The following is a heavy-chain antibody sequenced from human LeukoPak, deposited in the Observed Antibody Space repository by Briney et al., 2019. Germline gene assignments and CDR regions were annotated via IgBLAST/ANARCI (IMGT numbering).Heavy chain of an antibody. CDR1: GYTFTSYD. CDR2: MNPNSGNT. D-gene: IGHD6-19*01. CDR3: VSSGWSLRIDAFDI. J-gene: IGHJ3*02. Sequence: GASVKVSCKASGYTFTSYDINWVRQATGQGLEWMGWMNPNSGNTGYAQKFQGRVTITRNTSISTAYMELSSLRSEDTAVYYCVSSGWSLRIDAFDIWGQGTMVTVSS. V-gene: IGHV1-8*03.